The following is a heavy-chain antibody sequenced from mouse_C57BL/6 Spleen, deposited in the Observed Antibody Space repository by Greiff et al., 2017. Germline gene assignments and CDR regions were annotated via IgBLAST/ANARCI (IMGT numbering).Heavy chain of an antibody. CDR2: INPGSGGT. CDR1: GYAFTNYL. D-gene: IGHD2-3*01. V-gene: IGHV1-54*01. CDR3: SRGDDGYSCWFAD. J-gene: IGHJ3*01. Sequence: QVQLKESGAELVRPGTSVKVSCKASGYAFTNYLMEWVKQRPGQGLEWIGVINPGSGGTNYNEKFKGKATLTADKSSSTAYMQLSSLTSEDAAVYVFSRGDDGYSCWFADWGQGTLVTVSA.